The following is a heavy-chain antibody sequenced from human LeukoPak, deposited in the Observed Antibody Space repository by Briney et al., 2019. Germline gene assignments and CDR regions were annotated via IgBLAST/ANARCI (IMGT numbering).Heavy chain of an antibody. V-gene: IGHV4-59*11. CDR1: NDTINSHY. CDR2: ISYSGST. J-gene: IGHJ4*02. Sequence: PSETLSLTCTVSNDTINSHYWNWIRQSPGKGLEWIGYISYSGSTNYNPSLRSRVTITLDRSKNQFSLDLTSLPAADTAVYFCAETKFGGPFFAYWGQGALVTVSS. D-gene: IGHD3-10*01. CDR3: AETKFGGPFFAY.